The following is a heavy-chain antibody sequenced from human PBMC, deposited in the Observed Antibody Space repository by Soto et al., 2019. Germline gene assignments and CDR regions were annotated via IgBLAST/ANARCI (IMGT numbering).Heavy chain of an antibody. V-gene: IGHV5-51*01. Sequence: GESLKISCKGSGYSFTSYWIGWVRQMPGKGLEWMGIIYPGDSDTRYSPSFQGQVTISADKSISTAYLQWSSLKASDTAMYYCARGGVVDTAMVTYYFDYWGQGTLVTVSS. CDR3: ARGGVVDTAMVTYYFDY. D-gene: IGHD5-18*01. J-gene: IGHJ4*02. CDR2: IYPGDSDT. CDR1: GYSFTSYW.